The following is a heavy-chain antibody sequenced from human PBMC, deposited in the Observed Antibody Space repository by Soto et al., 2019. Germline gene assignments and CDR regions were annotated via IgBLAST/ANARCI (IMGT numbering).Heavy chain of an antibody. CDR1: GFTFSSYG. CDR2: IWYDGSNK. V-gene: IGHV3-33*01. Sequence: GGSLRLSCAASGFTFSSYGMHWVRQAPGKGLEWVAVIWYDGSNKYYADSVKGRFTISGDNSKNTLYLQMNSLRAEDTAVYYCARDLVGSTGYYYYYGMDVWGQGTTVTVSS. J-gene: IGHJ6*02. D-gene: IGHD2-2*01. CDR3: ARDLVGSTGYYYYYGMDV.